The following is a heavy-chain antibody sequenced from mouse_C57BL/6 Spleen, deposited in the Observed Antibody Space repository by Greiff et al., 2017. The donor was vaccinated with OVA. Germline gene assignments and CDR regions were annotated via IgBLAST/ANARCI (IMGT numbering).Heavy chain of an antibody. V-gene: IGHV1-82*01. Sequence: QVHVKQSGPELVKPGASVKISCKASGYAFSSSWMNWVKQRPGKGLEWIGRIYPGDGDTNYNGKFKGKATLTADKSSSTAYMQLSSLTSEDSAVYFCAREGLSSWFAYWGQGTLVTVSA. CDR3: AREGLSSWFAY. CDR2: IYPGDGDT. CDR1: GYAFSSSW. J-gene: IGHJ3*01.